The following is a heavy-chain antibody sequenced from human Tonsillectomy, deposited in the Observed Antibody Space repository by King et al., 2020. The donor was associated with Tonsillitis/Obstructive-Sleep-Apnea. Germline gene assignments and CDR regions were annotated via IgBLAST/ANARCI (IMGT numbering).Heavy chain of an antibody. CDR2: ISGSGEST. J-gene: IGHJ6*03. V-gene: IGHV3-23*04. CDR1: GFAFSRSA. CDR3: ARRRDSGGGPAGGEAHDDDRDV. D-gene: IGHD3-10*01. Sequence: VQLVESGGGLVPPGGSLSLSCAASGFAFSRSAMSWVRQAPGKGLEWVSGISGSGESTDYADSVKGRFTISRVNSKTTLYLQMNSLRAEDTAVYDCARRRDSGGGPAGGEAHDDDRDVGGKGTTGTVS.